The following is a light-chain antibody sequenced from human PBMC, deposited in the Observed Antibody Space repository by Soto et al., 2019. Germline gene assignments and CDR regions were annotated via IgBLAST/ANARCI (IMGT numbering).Light chain of an antibody. CDR1: QSVSSN. V-gene: IGKV3-15*01. CDR3: XXXNNWPPIT. CDR2: GTS. J-gene: IGKJ5*01. Sequence: EIVLTQSPATLSVSPWERATLSCRASQSVSSNLAWYQQKPGQAPRLLIYGTSTRATGIPARFSGSGSGTEFTLTISSLQSEDFAVYFCXXXNNWPPITFGQGTRLEIK.